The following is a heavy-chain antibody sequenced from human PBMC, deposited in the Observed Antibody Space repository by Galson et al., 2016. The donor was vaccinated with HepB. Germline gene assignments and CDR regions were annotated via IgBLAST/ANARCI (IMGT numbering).Heavy chain of an antibody. Sequence: QSGAEVKKPGESLKISCKGSGYSFTSYWIGWVRQMPGKGLEWMGIIYPGDSDTRYSPSFQGRVTISADKSINTAYLQWSSLKASDTAMYYGARLGKHLIMVRGVIGWFDPWGQGTLVTVSS. CDR3: ARLGKHLIMVRGVIGWFDP. CDR2: IYPGDSDT. CDR1: GYSFTSYW. D-gene: IGHD3-10*01. V-gene: IGHV5-51*01. J-gene: IGHJ5*02.